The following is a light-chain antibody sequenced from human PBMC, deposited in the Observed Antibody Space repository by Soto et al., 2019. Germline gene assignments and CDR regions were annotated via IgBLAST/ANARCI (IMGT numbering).Light chain of an antibody. CDR1: HSVSSNY. CDR2: DVS. Sequence: EIVLTQSPGTQSLSPGERATLSCRSSHSVSSNYLAWYQKKPGQAPRLLIYDVSSRATGIPDRFSGSWSVTDFTLTISRLEPVDFAVYYCRQYGVSPTFGQGTKVEIK. J-gene: IGKJ1*01. CDR3: RQYGVSPT. V-gene: IGKV3-20*01.